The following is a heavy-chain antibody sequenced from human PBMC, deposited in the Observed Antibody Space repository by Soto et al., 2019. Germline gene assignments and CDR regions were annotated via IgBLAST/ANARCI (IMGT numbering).Heavy chain of an antibody. CDR1: GFTFSSYA. J-gene: IGHJ6*02. CDR3: ARVGPPSYGMDV. V-gene: IGHV3-30-3*01. Sequence: QVQLVESGGGVVQPGRSLRLSCAASGFTFSSYAMHWVRQAPGKGLEWVAVISYDGSNKYYADSVKGRFTISRDNSKNTLYMQMNSLGAEDTAVYYCARVGPPSYGMDVWGQGTTVTVSS. CDR2: ISYDGSNK.